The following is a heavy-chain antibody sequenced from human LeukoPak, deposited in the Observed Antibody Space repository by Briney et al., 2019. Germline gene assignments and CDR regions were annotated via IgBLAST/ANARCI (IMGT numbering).Heavy chain of an antibody. Sequence: AGGSLRLSCAASGFTFSSYAMHWVRQAPGKGLEWVAVISYDGSNKYYADSVKGRFTISRDNSKNTLYLQMNSLRAEDTAVYYCAREHPDSSSSSFDYWGQGTLVTVSS. CDR3: AREHPDSSSSSFDY. J-gene: IGHJ4*02. CDR1: GFTFSSYA. D-gene: IGHD6-13*01. CDR2: ISYDGSNK. V-gene: IGHV3-30-3*01.